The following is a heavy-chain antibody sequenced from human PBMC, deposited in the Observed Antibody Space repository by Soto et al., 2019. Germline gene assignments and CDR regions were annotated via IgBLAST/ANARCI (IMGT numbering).Heavy chain of an antibody. CDR3: ARGRGNYYYYGMDV. V-gene: IGHV4-4*07. J-gene: IGHJ6*02. D-gene: IGHD3-10*01. Sequence: QVQLQESGPGLLKPSETLSLTCTVSGGSINTYYWSWIRQPAGKGLEWIGHIYTSGSNKYIPSLKSRVTMSVDTSKNQFSLSLSSVTAADTAVYYCARGRGNYYYYGMDVWGQGTTVTVSS. CDR1: GGSINTYY. CDR2: IYTSGSN.